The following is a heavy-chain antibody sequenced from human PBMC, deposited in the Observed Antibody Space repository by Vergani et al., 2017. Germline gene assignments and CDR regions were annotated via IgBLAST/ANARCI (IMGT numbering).Heavy chain of an antibody. V-gene: IGHV3-9*01. J-gene: IGHJ4*02. Sequence: EVQLVESGGGLVQPGRSLRLSCVCSGFTFDDYALHWVRQPPGKGLEWVSGITWNSGSKGYADSVKGRFTISRDNGKNSLFLQMNSLRSEDTAVYYCARDEGAAAAPGRRRFDYWGQGTLVTVSS. CDR2: ITWNSGSK. CDR3: ARDEGAAAAPGRRRFDY. D-gene: IGHD6-13*01. CDR1: GFTFDDYA.